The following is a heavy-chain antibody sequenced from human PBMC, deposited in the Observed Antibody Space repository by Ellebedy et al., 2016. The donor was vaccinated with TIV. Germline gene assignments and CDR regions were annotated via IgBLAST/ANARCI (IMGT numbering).Heavy chain of an antibody. CDR1: GFTFSSYG. D-gene: IGHD3-10*01. Sequence: GGSLRLSXAASGFTFSSYGMSWVRQAPGKGLEWVSVISGSGSAGNTYYADSVKGRFTISRDNSKNTLYLQMNSLRAEDTALYYCAKQITMVRGVITLKGAFDIWGQGTMVTVSS. J-gene: IGHJ3*02. CDR3: AKQITMVRGVITLKGAFDI. V-gene: IGHV3-23*01. CDR2: ISGSGSAGNT.